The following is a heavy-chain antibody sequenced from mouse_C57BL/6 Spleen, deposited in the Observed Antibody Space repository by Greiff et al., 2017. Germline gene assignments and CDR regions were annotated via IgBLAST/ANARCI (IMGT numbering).Heavy chain of an antibody. D-gene: IGHD2-5*01. CDR1: GYTFTSYG. J-gene: IGHJ4*01. Sequence: VKLMESGAELARPGASVKLSCKASGYTFTSYGISWVKQRTGQGLEWIGEIYPRSGNTYYNEKFKGQATLTADKSSSTAYMELRSLTSEDSAVYFCARSRDSNYGAMDYWGQGTSVTVSS. CDR2: IYPRSGNT. CDR3: ARSRDSNYGAMDY. V-gene: IGHV1-81*01.